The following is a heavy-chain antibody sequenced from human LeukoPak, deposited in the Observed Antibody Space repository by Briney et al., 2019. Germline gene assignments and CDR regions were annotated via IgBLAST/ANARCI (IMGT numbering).Heavy chain of an antibody. D-gene: IGHD5-12*01. J-gene: IGHJ4*02. CDR2: ISSDGNSK. V-gene: IGHV3-30*03. CDR3: VSPTADYPFLYYFDS. Sequence: GGSLRLSCAASGFTFSSCGMHLVRQAPGKGLEWVAVISSDGNSKNFALSVKGRFAISRDNSKNTLFLQMNNLRSEDTALYYCVSPTADYPFLYYFDSWGQGTLVTVSS. CDR1: GFTFSSCG.